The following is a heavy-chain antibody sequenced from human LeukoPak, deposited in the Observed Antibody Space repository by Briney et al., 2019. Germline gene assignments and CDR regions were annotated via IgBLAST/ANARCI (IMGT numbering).Heavy chain of an antibody. CDR1: GFTVSSNY. CDR3: AKFRPTIFSGMDV. V-gene: IGHV3-53*01. CDR2: IYTGGST. Sequence: TGGSLRLSCAAPGFTVSSNYMSWVRQAPGKGLEWVSVIYTGGSTYYADSVKGRFTIARVNAKNSLYLQMNSLRAEDTAVYYCAKFRPTIFSGMDVWGKGTTVTISS. J-gene: IGHJ6*04. D-gene: IGHD3-9*01.